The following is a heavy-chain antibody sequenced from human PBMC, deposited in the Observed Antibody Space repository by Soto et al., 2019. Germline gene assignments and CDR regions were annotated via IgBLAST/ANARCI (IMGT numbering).Heavy chain of an antibody. V-gene: IGHV1-69*01. CDR3: ATYPRPYNWIDL. Sequence: QVRLEQSGAKVKKPGSSVRASCRAPGGALTPYPTPWVRQAPGQGLEWMGVIDPMFDTSNLAEKFKARVTFTADASTKTVYMDLTSLRSDDTAVYFCATYPRPYNWIDLWGQGTLLTVSS. D-gene: IGHD1-1*01. J-gene: IGHJ5*02. CDR1: GGALTPYP. CDR2: IDPMFDTS.